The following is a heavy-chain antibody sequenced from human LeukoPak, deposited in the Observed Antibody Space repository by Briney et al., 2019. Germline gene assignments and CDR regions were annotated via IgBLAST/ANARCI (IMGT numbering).Heavy chain of an antibody. J-gene: IGHJ5*02. Sequence: SETLSLTCAVYGGSFSGYYWSWIRQPAGKGLEWIGRIYISGSTNYNPSLKSRVTMSVDTSKNQFSLKLSSVTAADTAVYYCARDLVELRTTSIAAWHRFDPWGQGTLVTVSS. V-gene: IGHV4-4*07. CDR2: IYISGST. CDR3: ARDLVELRTTSIAAWHRFDP. CDR1: GGSFSGYY. D-gene: IGHD6-6*01.